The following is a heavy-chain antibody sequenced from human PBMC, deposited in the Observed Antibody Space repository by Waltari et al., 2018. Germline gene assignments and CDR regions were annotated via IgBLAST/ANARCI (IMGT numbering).Heavy chain of an antibody. D-gene: IGHD3-3*01. J-gene: IGHJ6*03. CDR1: GGSISSYY. CDR3: ARGGGYDFWSGSYYYYYYMDV. CDR2: IYYSGST. Sequence: QVQLQESGPGLVKPSETLSLTCTVSGGSISSYYWSWIRQPPGKGLGWIGYIYYSGSTNYNPSLKSRVTISVDTSKNQFSLKLSSVTAADTAVYYCARGGGYDFWSGSYYYYYYMDVWGKGTTVTISS. V-gene: IGHV4-59*08.